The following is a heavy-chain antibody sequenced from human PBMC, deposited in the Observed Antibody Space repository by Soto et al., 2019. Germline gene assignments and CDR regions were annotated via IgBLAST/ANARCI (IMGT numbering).Heavy chain of an antibody. J-gene: IGHJ5*02. D-gene: IGHD2-15*01. Sequence: QVQLVQSGAEVKKPGASVKVSCKASGYTFTTHGISWVRQVPGQGLEWMGWVRGDNGHTNYAQSRQGRVTMTTDTSTNTAYMELRSLRSDDAAVYYCARDLGYCRSGICYREWFDPWGQGTLVTVSS. CDR1: GYTFTTHG. CDR2: VRGDNGHT. CDR3: ARDLGYCRSGICYREWFDP. V-gene: IGHV1-18*01.